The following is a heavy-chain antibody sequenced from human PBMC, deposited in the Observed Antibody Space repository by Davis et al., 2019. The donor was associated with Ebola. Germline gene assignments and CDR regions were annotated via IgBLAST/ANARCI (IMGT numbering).Heavy chain of an antibody. CDR3: ARDLRGWGDFDY. D-gene: IGHD3-10*01. CDR2: INPSGGTT. J-gene: IGHJ4*02. CDR1: GYTFTSYY. V-gene: IGHV1-46*01. Sequence: AASVKVSCKASGYTFTSYYMHWVRQAPGQGLEWMGIINPSGGTTTYAQKFQGRVTMTRDTSTNTLYMELSSLTSGDTAVYYCARDLRGWGDFDYWGQGTLVTVSS.